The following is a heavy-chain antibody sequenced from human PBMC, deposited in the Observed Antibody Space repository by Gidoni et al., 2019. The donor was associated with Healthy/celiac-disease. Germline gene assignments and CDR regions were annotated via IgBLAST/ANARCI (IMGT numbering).Heavy chain of an antibody. D-gene: IGHD3-10*01. J-gene: IGHJ6*02. Sequence: QVQLVQSGAEVKKPGSSVKVSCKASGGTFSSYAISWVRQAPGQGLDWMGGSIPIFGTANYAQKFQGRVTITADESTSTAYMELSSLRSEDTAVYYCASRGASLGDYYGSGSYYKRYYYGMDVWGQGTTVTVSS. CDR1: GGTFSSYA. CDR3: ASRGASLGDYYGSGSYYKRYYYGMDV. CDR2: SIPIFGTA. V-gene: IGHV1-69*01.